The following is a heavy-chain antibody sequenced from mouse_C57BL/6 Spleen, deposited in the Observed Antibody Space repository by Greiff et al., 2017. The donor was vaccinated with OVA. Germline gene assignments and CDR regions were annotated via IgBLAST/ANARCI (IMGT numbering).Heavy chain of an antibody. V-gene: IGHV1-19*01. CDR1: GYTFTDYY. D-gene: IGHD1-1*01. Sequence: EVQLQQSGPVLVKPGASVKMSCKASGYTFTDYYMNWVKQSHGKSLEWIGVINPYNGGTSYNQKFKGKATLTVDKSSSTAYMELNSLTSEDSAVYYCARRVITTVVYYYAMDYWGQGTSVTVSS. CDR3: ARRVITTVVYYYAMDY. J-gene: IGHJ4*01. CDR2: INPYNGGT.